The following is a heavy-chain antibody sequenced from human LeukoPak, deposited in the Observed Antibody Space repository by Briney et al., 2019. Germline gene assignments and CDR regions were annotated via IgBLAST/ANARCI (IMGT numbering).Heavy chain of an antibody. D-gene: IGHD3-3*01. V-gene: IGHV4-34*01. Sequence: PSETLSLTCAVYGGSFSGYYWSWIRQPPGKGLEWIGEINHSGSTNYNPSLKSRVTISVDTSKNQFSLKLSSVTAADTAVYYCARGNYDFWSGYSHPYFDYWGQGTLVTVSS. CDR1: GGSFSGYY. CDR2: INHSGST. J-gene: IGHJ4*02. CDR3: ARGNYDFWSGYSHPYFDY.